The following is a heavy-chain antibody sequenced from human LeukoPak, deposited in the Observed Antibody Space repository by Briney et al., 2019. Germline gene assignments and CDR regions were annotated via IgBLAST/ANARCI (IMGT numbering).Heavy chain of an antibody. D-gene: IGHD3-22*01. Sequence: GESLKISCTGSGYSFTSYWIGWVRQMPGKGLEWMGIIYPADSDTRYSPSFQGQVTISADKSISTAYLQWSSLSASDTAMYYCARRYYYDTSGYYLAHDAFDIWGQGTMVTVSS. CDR1: GYSFTSYW. V-gene: IGHV5-51*01. CDR2: IYPADSDT. J-gene: IGHJ3*02. CDR3: ARRYYYDTSGYYLAHDAFDI.